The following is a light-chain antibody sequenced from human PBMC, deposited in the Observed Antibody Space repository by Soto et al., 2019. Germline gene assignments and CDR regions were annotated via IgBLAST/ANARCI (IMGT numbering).Light chain of an antibody. CDR2: DVN. V-gene: IGLV2-14*03. J-gene: IGLJ2*01. Sequence: QSALTQPASVSGSPRQSITISCTGTSSDVGGYNYVSWYQHHPGKAPKLMIYDVNNRPSGVSNRFSGSKSGNTASLTISGLQAEDEADYYCSSYTSSSTLVFGGGTKLTVL. CDR3: SSYTSSSTLV. CDR1: SSDVGGYNY.